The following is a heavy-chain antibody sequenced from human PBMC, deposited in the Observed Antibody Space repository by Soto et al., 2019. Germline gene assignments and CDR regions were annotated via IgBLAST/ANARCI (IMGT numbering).Heavy chain of an antibody. D-gene: IGHD6-13*01. Sequence: AGSPSLPCAPSGFSLSIHSMRWVRPAPGKGLEWVSAISGSGGSTYYADSVKGRFTISRDNSKNTLYLQMNSLRAEDTAVYYCAKVKTPEQQLVPSYFDYWGQGNLVT. CDR3: AKVKTPEQQLVPSYFDY. CDR1: GFSLSIHS. J-gene: IGHJ4*02. CDR2: ISGSGGST. V-gene: IGHV3-23*01.